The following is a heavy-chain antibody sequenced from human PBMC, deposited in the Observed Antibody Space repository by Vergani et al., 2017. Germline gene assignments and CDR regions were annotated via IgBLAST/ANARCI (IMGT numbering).Heavy chain of an antibody. D-gene: IGHD2-15*01. V-gene: IGHV3-23*04. CDR2: ISGSGGST. CDR1: GITFWKFG. Sequence: EVDLVESGGGLAQPGGSLRLSCEASGITFWKFGMHWVRQGPGKGLEWVSAISGSGGSTYYADSVKGRFTISRDNSKNTLYLQMNSLRAEDTAVYYCAKYPDIVVVVAATGYFDYWGQGTLVTVSS. CDR3: AKYPDIVVVVAATGYFDY. J-gene: IGHJ4*02.